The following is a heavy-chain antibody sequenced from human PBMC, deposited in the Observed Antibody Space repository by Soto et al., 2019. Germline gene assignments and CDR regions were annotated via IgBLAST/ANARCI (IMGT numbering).Heavy chain of an antibody. CDR2: INAGNGNT. J-gene: IGHJ4*02. V-gene: IGHV1-3*01. D-gene: IGHD2-15*01. Sequence: QVQLVQSGAEVKKPGASVKVSCKASGYTFTSYAMHWVRQAPGQRLEWMGWINAGNGNTQYSQKFQGRVTITRDTSASTAYMELSSLRSEVTAVYYCARRPGGPVGPGDYWGQGTLVTVSS. CDR1: GYTFTSYA. CDR3: ARRPGGPVGPGDY.